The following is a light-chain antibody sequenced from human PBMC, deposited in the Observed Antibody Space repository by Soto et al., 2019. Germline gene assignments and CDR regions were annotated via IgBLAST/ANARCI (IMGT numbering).Light chain of an antibody. CDR2: SAS. V-gene: IGKV1-27*01. Sequence: DIQLTQSPSSLSASVGDRFTITCRVSQGISSYLNWYRQKPGKVPKLLIYSASNLQSGVPSRFSGSGFGTEFTLTISSLQPDDFTTYYCQQYNSSFGQGTKVDIK. CDR3: QQYNSS. J-gene: IGKJ2*01. CDR1: QGISSY.